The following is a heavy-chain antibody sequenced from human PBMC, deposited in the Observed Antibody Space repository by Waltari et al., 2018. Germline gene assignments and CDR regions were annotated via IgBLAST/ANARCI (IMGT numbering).Heavy chain of an antibody. D-gene: IGHD3-16*01. V-gene: IGHV3-7*01. Sequence: EVQLVESGGGLVQPGGSVRLSCAASGFTFSRFWMSWVRQAPGKGLEWVANIYQDGTVTNYVDSVKGRFTTSRDNARNSLYLQMNSLRVDDTAVYYCVRDDDGGMGAVWGQGTTVTVSS. CDR3: VRDDDGGMGAV. CDR2: IYQDGTVT. CDR1: GFTFSRFW. J-gene: IGHJ6*02.